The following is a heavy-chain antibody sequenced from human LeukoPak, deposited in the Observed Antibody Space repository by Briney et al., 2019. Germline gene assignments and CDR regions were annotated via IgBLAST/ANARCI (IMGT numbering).Heavy chain of an antibody. V-gene: IGHV4-39*01. J-gene: IGHJ4*02. CDR3: ARRIRLLYYYDSSGYFDY. D-gene: IGHD3-22*01. Sequence: SETLSLTCTVSGGSIGSSSYYWGWIRQPPGKGLEWIGSIYYSGSTYYNPSLKSRVTISVDTSKNQFSLKLSSVTAADTAVYYCARRIRLLYYYDSSGYFDYWGQGTLVTVSS. CDR1: GGSIGSSSYY. CDR2: IYYSGST.